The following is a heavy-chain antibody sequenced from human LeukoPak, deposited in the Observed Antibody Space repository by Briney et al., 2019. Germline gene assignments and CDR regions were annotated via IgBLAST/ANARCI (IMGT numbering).Heavy chain of an antibody. D-gene: IGHD6-19*01. CDR1: GYTFTSYD. CDR2: MNPNSGNT. Sequence: ASVKVSCKASGYTFTSYDINWVRQATGQRLEWMGWMNPNSGNTGYAQKFQGRVTITRNTSISSAYMELSSLRSEDTAVYYCARDHSSGWYLFAFDIWGQGTMVTVSS. CDR3: ARDHSSGWYLFAFDI. V-gene: IGHV1-8*03. J-gene: IGHJ3*02.